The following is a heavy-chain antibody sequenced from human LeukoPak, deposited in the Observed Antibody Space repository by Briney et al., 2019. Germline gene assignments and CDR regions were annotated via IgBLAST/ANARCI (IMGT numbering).Heavy chain of an antibody. CDR1: GYAFTGYY. J-gene: IGHJ4*02. D-gene: IGHD6-19*01. CDR2: INPNTRVT. CDR3: AKRVVAGPIPIFDR. V-gene: IGHV1-2*02. Sequence: ASVKVSCKASGYAFTGYYIHWVRQAPGQGLEWMGWINPNTRVTNCAQKFQGRVTMTGDTSISTAYMQLSSLTCDDTAVYYCAKRVVAGPIPIFDRWGQGTLVTVSS.